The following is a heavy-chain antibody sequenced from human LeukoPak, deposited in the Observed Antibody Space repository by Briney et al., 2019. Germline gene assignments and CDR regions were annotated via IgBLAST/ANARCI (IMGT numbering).Heavy chain of an antibody. J-gene: IGHJ4*02. D-gene: IGHD4-17*01. CDR1: GGSISPYY. Sequence: SETLSLTCTVSGGSISPYYWSWIRQPAGKGLEWIGRIYTSGSTNYNPSLKSRVTISVDTSKNQFSLKLSSVTAADTAVYYCARAPEGYGDYGIDYWGQGTLVTVSS. CDR3: ARAPEGYGDYGIDY. V-gene: IGHV4-4*07. CDR2: IYTSGST.